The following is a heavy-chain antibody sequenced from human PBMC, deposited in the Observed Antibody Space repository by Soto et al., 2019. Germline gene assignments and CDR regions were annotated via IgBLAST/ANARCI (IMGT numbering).Heavy chain of an antibody. D-gene: IGHD3-3*01. CDR3: AKDHTIFGVAPFDY. J-gene: IGHJ4*02. CDR1: GFTFSSYA. CDR2: ISGSGGST. V-gene: IGHV3-23*01. Sequence: PGGSLRLSCAASGFTFSSYATSWVRQAPGKGLEWVSAISGSGGSTYYADSVKGRFTISRDNSKNTLYLQMNSLRAEDTAVYYCAKDHTIFGVAPFDYWGQGTLVTVSS.